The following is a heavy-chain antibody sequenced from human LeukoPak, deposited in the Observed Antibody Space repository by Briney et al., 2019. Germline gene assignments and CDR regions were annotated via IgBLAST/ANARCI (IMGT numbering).Heavy chain of an antibody. V-gene: IGHV5-51*01. D-gene: IGHD2-21*02. CDR3: ARLSYCGGDCMTFDY. Sequence: GESLKISCKASGYNFYTYWIGWVRQMPGKGLEWMGIIYPGDSDTRYSPSFQGQVTISADKSISTAYLQWSSLKASDTAMYYCARLSYCGGDCMTFDYWGQGTLVTVSS. CDR2: IYPGDSDT. CDR1: GYNFYTYW. J-gene: IGHJ4*02.